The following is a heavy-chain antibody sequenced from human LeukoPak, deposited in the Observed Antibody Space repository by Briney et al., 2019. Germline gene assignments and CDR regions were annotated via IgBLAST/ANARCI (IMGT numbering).Heavy chain of an antibody. CDR2: ISSNGGST. V-gene: IGHV3-64*01. CDR3: ARGVLARGSSGWYFDY. J-gene: IGHJ4*02. Sequence: GGSLRLSCAASRFTFSSYAMHWVRQAPGKGLEYVSAISSNGGSTYYANSVKGRFTISRDNSKNTLYLQMGSLRAEDMAVYSCARGVLARGSSGWYFDYWGQGTLVTVSS. D-gene: IGHD6-19*01. CDR1: RFTFSSYA.